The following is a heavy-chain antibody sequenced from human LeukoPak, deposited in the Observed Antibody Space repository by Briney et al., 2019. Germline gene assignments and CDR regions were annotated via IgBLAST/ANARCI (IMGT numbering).Heavy chain of an antibody. Sequence: PGGSLRLSCAASGFIFSDYYMSWIRQAPGKGLEWVSYISSSGSTMYYTDSVKGRFTISRDNAKDSLYLQMNSLRAEDTAVYYCARLDGSGSYSPLDYWGQGTLVTVSS. CDR2: ISSSGSTM. D-gene: IGHD3-10*01. J-gene: IGHJ4*02. CDR3: ARLDGSGSYSPLDY. V-gene: IGHV3-11*04. CDR1: GFIFSDYY.